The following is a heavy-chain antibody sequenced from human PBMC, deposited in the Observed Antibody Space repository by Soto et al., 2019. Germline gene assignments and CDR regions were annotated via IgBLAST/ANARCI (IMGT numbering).Heavy chain of an antibody. J-gene: IGHJ6*02. V-gene: IGHV3-30*18. Sequence: QVQLVESGGGVVQPGRSLRLSCAASGFTFSSYGMHWVRQAPGKGLEWVAVISYDGSNKYYADSVKGRFTISRDNSKNTVYPQMNSLRAEDTAGYYCAKGEGYGMDVWGQGTTVTVSS. CDR3: AKGEGYGMDV. CDR1: GFTFSSYG. D-gene: IGHD1-26*01. CDR2: ISYDGSNK.